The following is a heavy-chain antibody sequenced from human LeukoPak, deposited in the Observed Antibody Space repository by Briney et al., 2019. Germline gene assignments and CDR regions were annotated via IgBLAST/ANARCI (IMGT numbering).Heavy chain of an antibody. J-gene: IGHJ4*02. CDR2: MYYSGRT. V-gene: IGHV4-59*01. D-gene: IGHD3-10*01. CDR3: ARVGSYTVPD. Sequence: SETLSLACTVSGGSMTSYYWTWIRQSPGQGLEWIGYMYYSGRTNYNPSLKSRVTISVDTSNNQFSLKLSSVTDADTAVYYCARVGSYTVPDWGQGTLITVSS. CDR1: GGSMTSYY.